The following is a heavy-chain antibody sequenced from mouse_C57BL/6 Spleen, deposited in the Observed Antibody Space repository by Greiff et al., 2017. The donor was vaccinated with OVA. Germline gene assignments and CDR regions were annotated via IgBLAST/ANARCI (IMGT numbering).Heavy chain of an antibody. Sequence: QVQLQQSGPELVKPGASVKISCKASGYAFSSSWMNWVKQRPGKGLEWIGRIYPGDGDTNYNGKFKGKATLTADKSSSTAYMQLSSLTSEDSAVYFCARAGFITTVVAPYAMDYWGQGTSVTVSS. CDR1: GYAFSSSW. J-gene: IGHJ4*01. D-gene: IGHD1-1*01. CDR3: ARAGFITTVVAPYAMDY. V-gene: IGHV1-82*01. CDR2: IYPGDGDT.